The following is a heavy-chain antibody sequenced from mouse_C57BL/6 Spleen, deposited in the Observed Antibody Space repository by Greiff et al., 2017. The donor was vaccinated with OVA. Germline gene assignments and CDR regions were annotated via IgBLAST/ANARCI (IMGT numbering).Heavy chain of an antibody. CDR2: INPSTGGT. Sequence: EVQLQQSGPELVKPGASVKISCKASGYSFTGYYMNWVKQSPEKSLEWIGEINPSTGGTTYNQKFKAKATLTVDKSSSTAYMQLKSLTSEDSAVYYCARENYGNSRDYWGQGTTLTVSS. CDR1: GYSFTGYY. J-gene: IGHJ2*01. V-gene: IGHV1-42*01. CDR3: ARENYGNSRDY. D-gene: IGHD2-1*01.